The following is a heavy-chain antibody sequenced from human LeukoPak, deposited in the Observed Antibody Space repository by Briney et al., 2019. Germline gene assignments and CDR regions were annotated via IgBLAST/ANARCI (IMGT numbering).Heavy chain of an antibody. Sequence: SETLSLTCTVSGGSISSYYWSWIRQPAGKGLEWIGRIQTRGNTDYSPSLKSRVTMSVDTSKNQFSLNLNSVTAADTAVYYCARDTVVIITNSHDAFDVWGQGAMVTVSS. J-gene: IGHJ3*01. CDR1: GGSISSYY. CDR2: IQTRGNT. V-gene: IGHV4-4*07. D-gene: IGHD3-22*01. CDR3: ARDTVVIITNSHDAFDV.